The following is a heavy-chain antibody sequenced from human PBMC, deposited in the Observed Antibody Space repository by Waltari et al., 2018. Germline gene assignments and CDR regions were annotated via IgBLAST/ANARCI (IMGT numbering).Heavy chain of an antibody. Sequence: QAQLLQSGAEVKRPGSSVKLSCKTSRANFIHYIFTWGRLAPGQGPEWMGRIIPKFDTKAYAQSFQGRVSIAADKATNIVYLELSSLTSEDTALYYCARSGLQEQLPAPRAFDLWGQGTVVTVSS. J-gene: IGHJ3*01. CDR2: IIPKFDTK. V-gene: IGHV1-69*08. CDR1: RANFIHYI. D-gene: IGHD1-1*01. CDR3: ARSGLQEQLPAPRAFDL.